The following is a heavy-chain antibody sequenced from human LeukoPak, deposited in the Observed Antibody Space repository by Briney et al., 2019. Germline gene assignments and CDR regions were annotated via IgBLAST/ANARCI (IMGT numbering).Heavy chain of an antibody. J-gene: IGHJ6*03. CDR2: ISAYNGNT. Sequence: ASVKVSCKASSYTFTSYGINWVRQAPGQGLEWMGCISAYNGNTNYAQKLQGRVTMTTDTSTSTAYMELRSLRSDDTAVYYCARVSIVVVPAAILDYYYYMDVWGKGTTVTVSS. D-gene: IGHD2-2*02. CDR1: SYTFTSYG. V-gene: IGHV1-18*01. CDR3: ARVSIVVVPAAILDYYYYMDV.